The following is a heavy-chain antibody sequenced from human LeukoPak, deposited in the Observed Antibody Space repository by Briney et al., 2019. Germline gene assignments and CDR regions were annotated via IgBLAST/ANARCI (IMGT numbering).Heavy chain of an antibody. V-gene: IGHV3-11*03. D-gene: IGHD1-26*01. J-gene: IGHJ4*02. Sequence: KPGGSLRLSCAASGFTFSDYHMSWIRQAPGKGLEWVAYISSSSSYRNYADSVKGRFTISRDNAKNSLYPQMNSLRAEDTAVYYCARSPSIVGATEDYWGQGTLVTVSS. CDR3: ARSPSIVGATEDY. CDR2: ISSSSSYR. CDR1: GFTFSDYH.